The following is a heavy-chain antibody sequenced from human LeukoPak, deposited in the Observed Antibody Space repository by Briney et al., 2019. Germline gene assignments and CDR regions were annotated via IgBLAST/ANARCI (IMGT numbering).Heavy chain of an antibody. CDR3: ARSSYDFWSGNFYYIDC. CDR1: GFTFTSHW. Sequence: PGGSLRLSCEASGFTFTSHWMSWFRQVPGKGLEGLARINEDGREKYYVDSVKGRFTISRDNAKNSLYLQMNSLRAEDTAVYYCARSSYDFWSGNFYYIDCWGQGTLVTVSS. CDR2: INEDGREK. J-gene: IGHJ4*02. V-gene: IGHV3-7*01. D-gene: IGHD3-3*01.